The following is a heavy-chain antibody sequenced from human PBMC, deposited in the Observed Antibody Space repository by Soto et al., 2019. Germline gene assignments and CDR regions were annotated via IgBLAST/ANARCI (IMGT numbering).Heavy chain of an antibody. CDR1: GGSVSSGIYY. V-gene: IGHV4-61*01. D-gene: IGHD3-10*01. Sequence: SETLSLTCTVSGGSVSSGIYYWSWIRHPPGNGLEWIGYIYYSGSTNYNPSLKSRVTISVDTSKNQFSLKLSSVTAADTAVYYCAREAVNGSGSYYQEKSFDPWGQGSMVTV. J-gene: IGHJ5*02. CDR2: IYYSGST. CDR3: AREAVNGSGSYYQEKSFDP.